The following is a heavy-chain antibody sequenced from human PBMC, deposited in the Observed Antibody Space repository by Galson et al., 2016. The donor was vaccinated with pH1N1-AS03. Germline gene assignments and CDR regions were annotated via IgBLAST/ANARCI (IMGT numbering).Heavy chain of an antibody. Sequence: SLRLSCAASGFTFSSYWMSWVRQAPGKGLEWVANIKEDGSEKYYVDSVKGRFTISRDNGKNSLYLQMNSLRAEDTAVYFCARAGIAASYFHSYYLDVRGKGATVTVSS. CDR2: IKEDGSEK. D-gene: IGHD6-25*01. CDR1: GFTFSSYW. J-gene: IGHJ6*03. CDR3: ARAGIAASYFHSYYLDV. V-gene: IGHV3-7*04.